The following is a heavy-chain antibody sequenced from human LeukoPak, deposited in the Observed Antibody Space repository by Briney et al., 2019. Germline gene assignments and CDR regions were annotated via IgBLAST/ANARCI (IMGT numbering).Heavy chain of an antibody. D-gene: IGHD1-26*01. J-gene: IGHJ4*02. Sequence: ASVKVSCKASGYTFTGYYIHWVRQAPGQGLEWMGWINPNSGDTNYAQKFQGRGTMTRDTSISTAYMELNRLTSDDTAVYYCAREEGSYPESLDYWGQGTLVTVSS. CDR3: AREEGSYPESLDY. CDR2: INPNSGDT. V-gene: IGHV1-2*02. CDR1: GYTFTGYY.